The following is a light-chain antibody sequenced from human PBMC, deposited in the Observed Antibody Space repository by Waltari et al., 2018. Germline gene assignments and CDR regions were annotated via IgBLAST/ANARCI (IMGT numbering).Light chain of an antibody. CDR3: ETGGHGTWV. J-gene: IGLJ3*02. CDR1: SWHITNA. CDR2: VNSDGSH. Sequence: QLVLPQSPSASASLGASVKLTCTLSSWHITNAIPWHQQQPGKGPRYLMKVNSDGSHRKGDDIPDRFSGSGSGPERYLTISSLQSEDEADYYCETGGHGTWVFGGGTKLTVL. V-gene: IGLV4-69*01.